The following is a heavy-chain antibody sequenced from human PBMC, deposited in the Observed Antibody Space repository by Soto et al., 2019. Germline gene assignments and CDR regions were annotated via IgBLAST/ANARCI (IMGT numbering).Heavy chain of an antibody. Sequence: ASVKVSCKASGYTFTSYAMHWVRQAPGQRLEWMGWINAGNGNTKYSQKFQGRVTITRDTSASTAYMELSSLRSEDTAVYYCARNTRYYDVWSGYYYGMDVWGQGTTVTVSS. J-gene: IGHJ6*02. CDR2: INAGNGNT. CDR1: GYTFTSYA. V-gene: IGHV1-3*01. D-gene: IGHD3-3*01. CDR3: ARNTRYYDVWSGYYYGMDV.